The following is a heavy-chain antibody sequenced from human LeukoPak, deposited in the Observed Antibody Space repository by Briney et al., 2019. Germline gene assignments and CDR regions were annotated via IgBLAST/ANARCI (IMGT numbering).Heavy chain of an antibody. Sequence: ASVKVSCKASGYTFTSYGISWVRQAPGQGLEWMGWMNPNSGNTGYAQKFQGRVTITRNTSISTAYMELSSLRSEDTAVYYCARGPNWFDPWGQGTLVTVSS. CDR2: MNPNSGNT. V-gene: IGHV1-8*03. CDR1: GYTFTSYG. CDR3: ARGPNWFDP. J-gene: IGHJ5*02.